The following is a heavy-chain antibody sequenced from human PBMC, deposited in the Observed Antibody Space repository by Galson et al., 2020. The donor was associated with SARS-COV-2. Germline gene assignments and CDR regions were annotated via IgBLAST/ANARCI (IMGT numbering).Heavy chain of an antibody. V-gene: IGHV1-18*01. CDR2: ISGYNANT. CDR3: ARDPRFSVSGYGGENGFDI. D-gene: IGHD6-13*01. Sequence: ASVKVSCKASGYAFNNKGISWVRQAPGRGLEWMGWISGYNANTKYAENFQGRVMLTTDASTTTAYMELRSLRSDDSAIYYCARDPRFSVSGYGGENGFDIWGQGTMVTVSS. CDR1: GYAFNNKG. J-gene: IGHJ3*02.